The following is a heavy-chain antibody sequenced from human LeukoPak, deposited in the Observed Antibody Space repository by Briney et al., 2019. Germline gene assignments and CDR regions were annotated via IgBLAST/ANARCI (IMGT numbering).Heavy chain of an antibody. V-gene: IGHV4-39*01. CDR3: ARTKYYYDSSGHMYYFDY. Sequence: PSQTLSLTCTVSGVSISSASYYWGWIRQPPGKGLEWIGSIYYSGSTYYNPSLKSRVTISVDTSKNQFSLKLSSVTAADTAVYYCARTKYYYDSSGHMYYFDYWGQGTLVTVSS. D-gene: IGHD3-22*01. CDR2: IYYSGST. CDR1: GVSISSASYY. J-gene: IGHJ4*02.